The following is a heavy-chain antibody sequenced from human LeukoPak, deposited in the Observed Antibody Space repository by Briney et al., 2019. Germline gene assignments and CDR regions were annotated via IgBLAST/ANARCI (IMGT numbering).Heavy chain of an antibody. CDR1: GFTFSSYG. CDR2: ISYDGSNK. J-gene: IGHJ4*02. Sequence: GSLRLSCAASGFTFSSYGMHWVRQAPGKGLEWVAVISYDGSNKYYADSVKGRFTISRDNSKNTLYLQMNSLRAEDTAVFYCAKDLGIAAAGTPYFDYWGQGTLVTVSS. CDR3: AKDLGIAAAGTPYFDY. V-gene: IGHV3-30*18. D-gene: IGHD6-13*01.